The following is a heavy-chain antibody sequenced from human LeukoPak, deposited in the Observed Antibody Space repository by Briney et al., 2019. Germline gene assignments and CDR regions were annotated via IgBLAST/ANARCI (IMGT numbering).Heavy chain of an antibody. J-gene: IGHJ4*02. CDR1: GGSFSGYY. CDR2: IIHSGST. CDR3: ARGGGREVGATDFDY. D-gene: IGHD1-26*01. Sequence: SETLSLTCGVYGGSFSGYYWTWIRQSPGMGLEWIGEIIHSGSTNYNPSLTSRVTISVDTSKNQFSLELSSVTAADTAVYYCARGGGREVGATDFDYWGQGTLVTVSS. V-gene: IGHV4-34*01.